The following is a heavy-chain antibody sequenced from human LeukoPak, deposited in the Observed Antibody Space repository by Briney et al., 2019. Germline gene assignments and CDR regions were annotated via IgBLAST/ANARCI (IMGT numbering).Heavy chain of an antibody. CDR2: IYTAGRT. CDR3: ARVTTGGYYNC. Sequence: SETLSLTCTVSGGSISSGTYYWTWIRQPAGKGLEWVGRIYTAGRTNYNPSLKSRVTMSTDTSKNQFSLKLSSVTAADTDVYYCARVTTGGYYNCWGQGTLVTVSS. J-gene: IGHJ4*02. CDR1: GGSISSGTYY. V-gene: IGHV4-61*02. D-gene: IGHD3-22*01.